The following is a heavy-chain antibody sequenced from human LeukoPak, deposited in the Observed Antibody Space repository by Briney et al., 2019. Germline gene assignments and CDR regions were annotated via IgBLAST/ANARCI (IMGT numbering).Heavy chain of an antibody. J-gene: IGHJ4*02. CDR2: ISHGGST. CDR1: GDPISSRNW. Sequence: PSETLSLTCAVSGDPISSRNWWSWVRQPPGKGLDWIGEISHGGSTKYNPSLKNRVTISKDNFKNEFSLRLNSVTAADTAVYFCTRSGGWWSLDYWGQGALVTVSS. V-gene: IGHV4-4*02. CDR3: TRSGGWWSLDY. D-gene: IGHD2-8*02.